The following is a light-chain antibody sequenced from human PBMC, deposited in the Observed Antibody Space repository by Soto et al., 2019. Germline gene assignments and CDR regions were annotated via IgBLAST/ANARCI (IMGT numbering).Light chain of an antibody. CDR2: GAS. CDR3: QQYGDSSIT. CDR1: QSVSNNY. J-gene: IGKJ5*01. Sequence: EIVLTQSACTLSLSTGERATLSCRASQSVSNNYLAWYQQKPGQAPRLLIYGASNRATGIPDRFSGSGSGTDFTLTISRLEPEDFAVYYCQQYGDSSITFAQGTRLEIK. V-gene: IGKV3-20*01.